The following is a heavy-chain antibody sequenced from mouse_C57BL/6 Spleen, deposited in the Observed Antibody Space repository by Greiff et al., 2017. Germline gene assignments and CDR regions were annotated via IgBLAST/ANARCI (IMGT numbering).Heavy chain of an antibody. J-gene: IGHJ1*03. Sequence: EVKLMESGPGLVKPSQSLSLTCSVTGYSITSGYYWNWIRQFPGNKLEWMGYISYDGSNNYNPSLKNRISITRDTSKNQFFLKLNSVTTEDTATYYCALLGQDWYFDVWGTGTTVTVSS. CDR2: ISYDGSN. D-gene: IGHD4-1*01. V-gene: IGHV3-6*01. CDR3: ALLGQDWYFDV. CDR1: GYSITSGYY.